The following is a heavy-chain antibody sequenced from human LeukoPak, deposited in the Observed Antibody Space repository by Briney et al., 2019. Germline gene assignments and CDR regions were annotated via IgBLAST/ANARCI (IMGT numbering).Heavy chain of an antibody. D-gene: IGHD6-6*01. J-gene: IGHJ5*02. Sequence: SETLSLTCAVSGASISSGGYSWSWLRQPPGKGLEWIGYIYHSGSTYYNPSLKSRVTISVDRSKNQFSLKLSSVTAADTAVYYCARRELVGWFDPWGQGTLVTVSS. CDR1: GASISSGGYS. CDR3: ARRELVGWFDP. V-gene: IGHV4-30-2*01. CDR2: IYHSGST.